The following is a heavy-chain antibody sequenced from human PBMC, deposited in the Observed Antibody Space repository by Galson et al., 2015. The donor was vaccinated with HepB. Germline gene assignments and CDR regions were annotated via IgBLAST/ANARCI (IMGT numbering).Heavy chain of an antibody. V-gene: IGHV3-72*01. J-gene: IGHJ4*02. Sequence: SLRLSCAASGFIFSNYAMNWVRQAPGKGLEWVGRTRNRANSYTTIYAASVKDRFTISRDDSKNSLYLRMNSLKPEDTAVYYCARALRYSGRSYDDYWGQGTLVTVSS. CDR1: GFIFSNYA. D-gene: IGHD1-26*01. CDR3: ARALRYSGRSYDDY. CDR2: TRNRANSYTT.